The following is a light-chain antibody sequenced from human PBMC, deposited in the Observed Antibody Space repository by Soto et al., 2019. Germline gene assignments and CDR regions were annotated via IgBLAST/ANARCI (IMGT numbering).Light chain of an antibody. V-gene: IGLV2-14*03. CDR3: SSYTSSTTHVV. CDR1: SSDVGGYGL. Sequence: QSALTQPASVSGSPGQSITISCTGTSSDVGGYGLVSWYQQHPGKAPKIMIYDVSNRPSGVSNRFSGSKSGITASLTISGLQPEDEADYYCSSYTSSTTHVVFGGGTKLTVL. CDR2: DVS. J-gene: IGLJ2*01.